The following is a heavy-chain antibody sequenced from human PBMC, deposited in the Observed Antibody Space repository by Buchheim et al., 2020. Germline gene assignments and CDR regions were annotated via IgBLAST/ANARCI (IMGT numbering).Heavy chain of an antibody. V-gene: IGHV3-74*01. CDR3: ARDPSPGFDFWSSYYSYYYYGMDV. Sequence: EVQLVESGGGLVQPGGSLRLSCAASGFTFSSYWMHWVRQAPGKGLVWVSRINSDGSSTSYADSVKGRFTISRDNAKNTLYLQMNSLRAEDTAVYYCARDPSPGFDFWSSYYSYYYYGMDVWGQGTT. D-gene: IGHD3-3*01. CDR1: GFTFSSYW. CDR2: INSDGSST. J-gene: IGHJ6*02.